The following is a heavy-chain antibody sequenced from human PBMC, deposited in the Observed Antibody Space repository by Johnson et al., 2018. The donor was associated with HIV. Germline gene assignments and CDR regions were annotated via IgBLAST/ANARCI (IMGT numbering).Heavy chain of an antibody. V-gene: IGHV3-23*04. CDR1: GFTFSNYA. J-gene: IGHJ3*02. Sequence: VQLVESGGVVVQPGRSLRLSCAASGFTFSNYAMSWVRQAPGKGLEWVPAITGSGGSTYYADSVKGRFTISRDNSKNTLYLQMNSLKTEDTAVYYCTTDWHMTGIVHAFDIWGQGTMVTVSS. D-gene: IGHD2/OR15-2a*01. CDR3: TTDWHMTGIVHAFDI. CDR2: ITGSGGST.